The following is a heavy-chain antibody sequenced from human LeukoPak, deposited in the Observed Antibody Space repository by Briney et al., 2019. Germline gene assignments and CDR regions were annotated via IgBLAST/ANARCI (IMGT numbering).Heavy chain of an antibody. Sequence: PSETLSLTCTVSGGSISSYYWSWIRQPPGKGLEWIGYIYYSGSTNYNPSLKSRVTISVDTSKNQFSLKLSSVTAADTAVYYCARHPYSSGWYPTDYWGQGTLVTVS. CDR2: IYYSGST. CDR3: ARHPYSSGWYPTDY. D-gene: IGHD6-19*01. CDR1: GGSISSYY. J-gene: IGHJ4*02. V-gene: IGHV4-59*08.